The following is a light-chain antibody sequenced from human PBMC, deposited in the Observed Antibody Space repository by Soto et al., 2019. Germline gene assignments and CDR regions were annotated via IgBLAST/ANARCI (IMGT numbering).Light chain of an antibody. CDR3: SSSTSSSTHYV. CDR1: SSDVGGYNY. CDR2: DVS. J-gene: IGLJ1*01. Sequence: QSALTQPASVSVSPGQSITISCPGTSSDVGGYNYVSWYQQHPGKAPKLMIYDVSNRPSGVSNRFSGSKSGNTASLTISGLQPEDEADYYCSSSTSSSTHYVFGTGSKSPS. V-gene: IGLV2-14*01.